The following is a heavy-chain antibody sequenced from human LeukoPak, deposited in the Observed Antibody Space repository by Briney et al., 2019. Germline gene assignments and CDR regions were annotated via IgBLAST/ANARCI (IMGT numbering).Heavy chain of an antibody. D-gene: IGHD6-13*01. CDR1: GFTFTSSA. CDR2: IVVGSGNT. CDR3: ARGSHSSSWYYFDY. J-gene: IGHJ4*02. Sequence: VASVKVSCKASGFTFTSSAMQWVRQARGQRLEWIGWIVVGSGNTNYAQKFQERVTITRDMSTSTAYMELSSLRSEDTAVYYCARGSHSSSWYYFDYWGQGTLVTVSS. V-gene: IGHV1-58*02.